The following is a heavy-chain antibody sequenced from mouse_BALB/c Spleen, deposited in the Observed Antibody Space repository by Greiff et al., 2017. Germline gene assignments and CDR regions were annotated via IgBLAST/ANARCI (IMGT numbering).Heavy chain of an antibody. J-gene: IGHJ3*01. Sequence: EVQRVESGGGLVQPGGSRKLSCAASVFTFSSFGMHWVRQAPEKGLEWVAYISSGSSTIYYADTVKGRFTISRDNPKNTLFLQMTSLRSEDTAMYYGAREGGTGPFAYWGQGTLVTVSA. D-gene: IGHD4-1*01. CDR1: VFTFSSFG. V-gene: IGHV5-17*02. CDR3: AREGGTGPFAY. CDR2: ISSGSSTI.